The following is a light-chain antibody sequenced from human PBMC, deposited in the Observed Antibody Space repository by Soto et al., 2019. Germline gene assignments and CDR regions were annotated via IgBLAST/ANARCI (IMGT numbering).Light chain of an antibody. Sequence: IVWPQSPATLSLSPGERATLSCTASQSVNSYLSWYQHRPGQAPRLLIYDASNRATGIPARFSGSGSGTDFTLTISRLEPEDFAVYYCQQYGSSPTFGGGTKADIK. CDR2: DAS. V-gene: IGKV3-20*01. CDR1: QSVNSY. CDR3: QQYGSSPT. J-gene: IGKJ4*01.